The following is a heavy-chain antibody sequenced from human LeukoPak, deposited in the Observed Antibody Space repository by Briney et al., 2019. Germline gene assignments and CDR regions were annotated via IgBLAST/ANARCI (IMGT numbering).Heavy chain of an antibody. CDR3: ARHPGYSSGWPSYFDY. D-gene: IGHD6-19*01. CDR1: GGSISSYY. Sequence: SETLSLTCTVSGGSISSYYWSWIRQPPGKGLEWIGYIYYSGSTNYNPSLKSRVTISVDTSKNQFSLKLSSVTAADTAVYYCARHPGYSSGWPSYFDYWGQGTLVTVSS. V-gene: IGHV4-59*08. CDR2: IYYSGST. J-gene: IGHJ4*02.